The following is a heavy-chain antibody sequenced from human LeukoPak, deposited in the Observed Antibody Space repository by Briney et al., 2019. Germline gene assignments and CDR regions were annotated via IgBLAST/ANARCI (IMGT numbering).Heavy chain of an antibody. D-gene: IGHD1-26*01. CDR2: INSDGSSI. V-gene: IGHV3-74*01. CDR3: AKDPYSGSFEYFQH. Sequence: PGGSLRLSCAASGFTFSSHWMHWVRQAPGKGLVWVSRINSDGSSISYADSVKGRFTISRDNAKNTLYLQMNSLRAEDTAVYYCAKDPYSGSFEYFQHWGQGTLVTVSS. CDR1: GFTFSSHW. J-gene: IGHJ1*01.